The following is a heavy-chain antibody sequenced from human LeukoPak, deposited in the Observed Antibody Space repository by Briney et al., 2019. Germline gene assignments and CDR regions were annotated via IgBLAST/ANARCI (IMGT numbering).Heavy chain of an antibody. V-gene: IGHV3-53*01. D-gene: IGHD6-19*01. CDR3: ARDLRIGSGWPLDY. J-gene: IGHJ4*02. Sequence: GGSLRLSCAASGFTVSSNYMSWVRQAPGKGLEWVSVIYSGGSTYYADSVKGRFTISRDNSKNTLYLQMNSLRAEDTAVYYCARDLRIGSGWPLDYWGQGTLVTVSS. CDR1: GFTVSSNY. CDR2: IYSGGST.